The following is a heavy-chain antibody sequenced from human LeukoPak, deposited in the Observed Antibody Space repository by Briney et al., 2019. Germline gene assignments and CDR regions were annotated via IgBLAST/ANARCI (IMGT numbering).Heavy chain of an antibody. J-gene: IGHJ3*02. CDR2: ISSSGSTI. V-gene: IGHV3-11*04. D-gene: IGHD5-18*01. CDR3: AKSIGWEHSYGYDAFDI. CDR1: GFTFSDYY. Sequence: GGSLRLSCAASGFTFSDYYMSWIRQAPGKGLEWVSYISSSGSTIYYADSVKGRFTISRDNAKNSLYLQMNSLRAEDTAVYYCAKSIGWEHSYGYDAFDIWGQGTMVTVSS.